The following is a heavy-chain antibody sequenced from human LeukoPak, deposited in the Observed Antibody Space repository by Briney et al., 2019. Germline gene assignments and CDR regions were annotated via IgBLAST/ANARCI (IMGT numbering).Heavy chain of an antibody. V-gene: IGHV4-39*01. J-gene: IGHJ4*02. CDR2: IYYSGST. Sequence: SETLSLTCTVSGGSISSSSYYWGWIRQPPGKGLEWIGSIYYSGSTYYNPSLKSRVTISVDTSKNQFSLKLSSVTAADTAVYYCARIGGYDFWSGYYTDYWGQGTLVTVSS. CDR1: GGSISSSSYY. CDR3: ARIGGYDFWSGYYTDY. D-gene: IGHD3-3*01.